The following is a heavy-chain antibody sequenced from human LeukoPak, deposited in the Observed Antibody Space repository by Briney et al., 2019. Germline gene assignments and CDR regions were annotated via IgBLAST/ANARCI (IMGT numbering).Heavy chain of an antibody. CDR3: ARFHGPMVGLDYFDY. J-gene: IGHJ4*02. CDR1: GGSISSSSYY. Sequence: SETLSLTCTVSGGSISSSSYYWGWIRQPPGKGLEWIGSIYYSGSTYYNPSLKSRVTISVDTSKNQFSLKLTAVTAADTAVYYCARFHGPMVGLDYFDYWGQGTLVTVSS. V-gene: IGHV4-39*07. D-gene: IGHD3-10*02. CDR2: IYYSGST.